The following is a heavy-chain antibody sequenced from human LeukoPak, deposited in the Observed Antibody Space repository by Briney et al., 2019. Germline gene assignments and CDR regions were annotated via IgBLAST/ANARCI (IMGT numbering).Heavy chain of an antibody. D-gene: IGHD6-19*01. CDR3: ARAVAGSGYFDY. Sequence: SETLSLTCTVSGGSISSYYWSGIRQPPGKGLEWIGYIYYSGSTNYNPSLKSRVTISVDTSKNQFSLKLSSVTAADTAVYYCARAVAGSGYFDYWGQGTLVTVSS. J-gene: IGHJ4*02. CDR2: IYYSGST. V-gene: IGHV4-59*01. CDR1: GGSISSYY.